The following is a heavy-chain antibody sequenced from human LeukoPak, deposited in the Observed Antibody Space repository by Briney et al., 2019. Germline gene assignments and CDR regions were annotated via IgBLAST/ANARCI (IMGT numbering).Heavy chain of an antibody. CDR1: GFTFSSYA. CDR3: ARALYYYDSSGPYGGY. J-gene: IGHJ4*02. Sequence: PGGSLRLSCAASGFTFSSYAMHWVRQAPGKGLEWVAVISYDGSNKYYADSVKGRFTISRDNSKNTLYLQMNSLRAEDTAVYYCARALYYYDSSGPYGGYWGQGTLVTVSS. D-gene: IGHD3-22*01. CDR2: ISYDGSNK. V-gene: IGHV3-30-3*01.